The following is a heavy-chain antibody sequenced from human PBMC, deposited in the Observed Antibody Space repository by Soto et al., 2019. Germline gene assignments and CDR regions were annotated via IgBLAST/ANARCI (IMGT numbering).Heavy chain of an antibody. J-gene: IGHJ4*02. Sequence: SETLSLTCTVSGGSISSGDYYWSWIRQHPGKGLEWIGYIYYSRSTYYNPSLKSRVTILGDTSKNEFSLKLSSVTAADAAVYYCARVSPAAGTAYWAQGAVVTVS. CDR1: GGSISSGDYY. CDR2: IYYSRST. CDR3: ARVSPAAGTAY. V-gene: IGHV4-30-4*01. D-gene: IGHD6-13*01.